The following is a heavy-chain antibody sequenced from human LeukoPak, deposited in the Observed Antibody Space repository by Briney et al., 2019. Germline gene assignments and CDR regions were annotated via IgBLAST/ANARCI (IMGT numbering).Heavy chain of an antibody. CDR2: IVISGGST. Sequence: GGSLRLSCAASGFAFSSHAMCWVRQAPGKGLEWVSSIVISGGSTYYADSAEGRFTISRDNSKNTLYLQMNGLRVEDAALYYCANEVRPNDYWGQGTLVTVSS. D-gene: IGHD1-1*01. J-gene: IGHJ4*02. V-gene: IGHV3-23*01. CDR1: GFAFSSHA. CDR3: ANEVRPNDY.